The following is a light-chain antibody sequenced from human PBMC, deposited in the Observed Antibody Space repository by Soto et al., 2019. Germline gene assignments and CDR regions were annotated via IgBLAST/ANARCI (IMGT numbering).Light chain of an antibody. J-gene: IGLJ1*01. CDR3: CSYAGSSTYV. Sequence: QSALTQPASVSRSPGQSITISCDGTTSDVGSSNLVSWYQQHPGKAPKVMVYEVSRRPSGVSDRFSGSKSGNTASLTISGPQADDEADYYCCSYAGSSTYVFGTGTKLTVL. CDR2: EVS. V-gene: IGLV2-23*02. CDR1: TSDVGSSNL.